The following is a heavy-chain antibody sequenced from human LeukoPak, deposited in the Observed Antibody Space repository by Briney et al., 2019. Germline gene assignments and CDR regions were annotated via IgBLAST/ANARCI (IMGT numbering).Heavy chain of an antibody. CDR3: ASTFYGDPPPY. Sequence: GGSLRLSCAASGFTVSSNYMSWVRQAPGKGLEWVSVIYSGGSTYYADSVEGRFTISRDNSKNTLYLQMNSLRAEDTAVYYCASTFYGDPPPYWGQGTLVTVSS. CDR2: IYSGGST. D-gene: IGHD4-17*01. J-gene: IGHJ4*02. CDR1: GFTVSSNY. V-gene: IGHV3-66*01.